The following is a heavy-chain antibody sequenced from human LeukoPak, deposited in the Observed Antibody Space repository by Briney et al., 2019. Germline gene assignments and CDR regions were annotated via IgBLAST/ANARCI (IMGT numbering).Heavy chain of an antibody. Sequence: GRSLRLSCEASGFTFSSYWMSWVRQTPGKGLEWVANIKHDGSEKYYVDSVKGRFTVSRDNAKNSLYLQMNSLRAEDTAMYYCARDRGYFDNWGQGTLVTVSS. CDR1: GFTFSSYW. CDR3: ARDRGYFDN. V-gene: IGHV3-7*01. CDR2: IKHDGSEK. J-gene: IGHJ4*02.